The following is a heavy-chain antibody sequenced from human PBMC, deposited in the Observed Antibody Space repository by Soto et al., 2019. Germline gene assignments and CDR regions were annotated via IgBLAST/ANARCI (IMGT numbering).Heavy chain of an antibody. J-gene: IGHJ6*02. Sequence: EVQLVESGGGLVKPGGSLRLSCAASGFTFSNAWMSWVHQAPGKGLEWVGRIKSKTDGGTTGYAAPVKGRFTISRDDSKNTLYLQMNSLKTEDTAVYYCTTGLYGSGSSGGMDVWGQGTTVTVSS. V-gene: IGHV3-15*01. CDR1: GFTFSNAW. CDR2: IKSKTDGGTT. D-gene: IGHD3-10*01. CDR3: TTGLYGSGSSGGMDV.